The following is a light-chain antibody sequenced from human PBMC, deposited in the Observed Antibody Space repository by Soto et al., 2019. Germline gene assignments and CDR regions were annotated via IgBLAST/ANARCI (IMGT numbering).Light chain of an antibody. Sequence: QAVVTQSPSASASLGASVKLTCTLSSEHNTYAIAWHQQQPEKGPRYLMNLNSDGSHNSGDGIPDRFSGSSSGAERYLIISSLQSEDEDDYYCQTWGTGIQVFGGGTKVTVL. CDR2: LNSDGSH. CDR1: SEHNTYA. CDR3: QTWGTGIQV. V-gene: IGLV4-69*01. J-gene: IGLJ3*02.